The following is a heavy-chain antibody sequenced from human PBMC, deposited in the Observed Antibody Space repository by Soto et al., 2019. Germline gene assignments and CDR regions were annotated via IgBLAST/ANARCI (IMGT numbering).Heavy chain of an antibody. J-gene: IGHJ4*02. CDR1: GFTFTMYI. CDR3: ARESEDLTSNFDY. V-gene: IGHV3-21*06. Sequence: GGSLRLSCAASGFTFTMYIMNGVRQAPGKGLEWVSSISSTTNYIYYGDSMKGRFTISRDNAKNSLYLEMNSLRAEDTAVYYCARESEDLTSNFDYWGQGTLGTVSS. CDR2: ISSTTNYI.